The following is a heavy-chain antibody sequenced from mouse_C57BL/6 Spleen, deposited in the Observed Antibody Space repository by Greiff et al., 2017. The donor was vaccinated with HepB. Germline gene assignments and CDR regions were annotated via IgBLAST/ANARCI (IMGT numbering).Heavy chain of an antibody. D-gene: IGHD1-1*01. V-gene: IGHV5-4*01. CDR1: GFTFSSYA. J-gene: IGHJ2*01. CDR2: ISDGGSYT. Sequence: EVKLVESGGGLVKPGGSLKLSCAASGFTFSSYAMSWVRQTPEKRLEWVATISDGGSYTYYPDNVKGRFTISRDNAKNNLYLQMSHLKSEDTAMYYCARDTVVAGGYYFDYWGQGTTLTVSS. CDR3: ARDTVVAGGYYFDY.